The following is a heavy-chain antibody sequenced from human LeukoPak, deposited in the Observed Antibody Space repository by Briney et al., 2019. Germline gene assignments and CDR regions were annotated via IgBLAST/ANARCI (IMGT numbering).Heavy chain of an antibody. J-gene: IGHJ4*02. Sequence: ASVKVSCKASGYTFTGYYMHWLRQAPGQGLEWMGGINPNSGGTNYAQKFQGRVTMTRDTSISTAYMELSRLRSDDTAVYYCARVMITFGGVVVMDFDYWGQGTLVTVSS. CDR2: INPNSGGT. D-gene: IGHD3-16*02. CDR1: GYTFTGYY. V-gene: IGHV1-2*02. CDR3: ARVMITFGGVVVMDFDY.